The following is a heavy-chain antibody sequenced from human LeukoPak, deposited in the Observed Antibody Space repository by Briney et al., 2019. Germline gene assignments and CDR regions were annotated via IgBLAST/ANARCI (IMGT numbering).Heavy chain of an antibody. D-gene: IGHD3-16*01. CDR3: ARFGSLREPIHDY. Sequence: SETLSLTCTVSGGSVNSGSYYWNWIRQPPGKGLEWIGYIYYSGSTNYNPSLKSRVTISVDTSKNQFSLNLSSVTAADTAVYYCARFGSLREPIHDYWGQGTLVTVSS. CDR1: GGSVNSGSYY. V-gene: IGHV4-61*01. CDR2: IYYSGST. J-gene: IGHJ4*02.